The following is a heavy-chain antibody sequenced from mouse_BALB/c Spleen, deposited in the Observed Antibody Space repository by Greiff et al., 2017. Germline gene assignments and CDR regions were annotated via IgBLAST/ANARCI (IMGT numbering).Heavy chain of an antibody. V-gene: IGHV3-8*02. CDR3: ASLITTATYFDY. CDR2: ISYSGST. J-gene: IGHJ2*01. Sequence: EVKLVESGPSLVKPSQTLSLTCSVTGDSITSGYWNWIRKFPGNKLEYMGYISYSGSTYYNPSLKSRISITRDTSKNQYYLQLNSVTTEDTATYYCASLITTATYFDYWGQGTTLTVSS. CDR1: GDSITSGY. D-gene: IGHD1-2*01.